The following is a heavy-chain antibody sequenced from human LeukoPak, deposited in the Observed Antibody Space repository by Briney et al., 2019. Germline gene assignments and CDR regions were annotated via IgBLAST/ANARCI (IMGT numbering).Heavy chain of an antibody. CDR2: TSYDGSNK. V-gene: IGHV3-30-3*02. D-gene: IGHD1-26*01. Sequence: GGSLRLSCAASGFTFSSYAMHWVRQAPGEGLEWVAVTSYDGSNKYYADSVKGRFTISRDNSKNTVYLQMNSLRAEDTAVYYCAKLWRGSHPRYFDHWGQGTLVTVSS. CDR3: AKLWRGSHPRYFDH. CDR1: GFTFSSYA. J-gene: IGHJ4*02.